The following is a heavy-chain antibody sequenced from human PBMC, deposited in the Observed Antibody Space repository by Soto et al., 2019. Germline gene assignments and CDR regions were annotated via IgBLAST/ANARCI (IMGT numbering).Heavy chain of an antibody. V-gene: IGHV4-59*08. CDR1: GGSISSYY. Sequence: SETLSLTCTVSGGSISSYYWSWIRQPPGKGLEWIGYIYYSGSTNYNPSLKSRVTISVDTSKNQFSLKLSSVTAADTAVYYCARQHGDYRRGAFDIWGQGTMVTVSS. D-gene: IGHD4-17*01. J-gene: IGHJ3*02. CDR3: ARQHGDYRRGAFDI. CDR2: IYYSGST.